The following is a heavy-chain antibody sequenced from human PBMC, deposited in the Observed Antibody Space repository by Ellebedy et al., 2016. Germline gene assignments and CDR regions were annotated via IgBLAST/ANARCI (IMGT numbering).Heavy chain of an antibody. J-gene: IGHJ4*02. V-gene: IGHV3-53*01. D-gene: IGHD6-13*01. CDR3: AGDSRGITALGTSLHY. CDR2: LYRTGST. Sequence: GGSLRLSCAVSGFTVSDNYMSWVRQAPGKGLEWVATLYRTGSTFYPDSAEGRFTLSRDNSKNTLYLQMNSRRVEETAVYYCAGDSRGITALGTSLHYWGQGTLVIVSS. CDR1: GFTVSDNY.